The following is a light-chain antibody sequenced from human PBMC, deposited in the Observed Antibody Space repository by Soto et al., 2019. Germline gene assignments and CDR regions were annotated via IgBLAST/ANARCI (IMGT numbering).Light chain of an antibody. V-gene: IGKV3-11*01. Sequence: IVLTQSPATLSSFPDDRVTLSCRASQYINTRLAWYQHRPGQAPRLLIYQTSLRAAGIPARFSASGSGTDFTLTISDVQPEDFTLYYCHLRQILPRTFGQGTKVDI. CDR3: HLRQILPRT. J-gene: IGKJ1*01. CDR2: QTS. CDR1: QYINTR.